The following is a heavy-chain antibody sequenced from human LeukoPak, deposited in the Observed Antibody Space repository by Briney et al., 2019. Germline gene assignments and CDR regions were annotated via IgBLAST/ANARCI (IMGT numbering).Heavy chain of an antibody. CDR1: GYTFTSYY. D-gene: IGHD3-3*01. CDR3: ARGTYFHNYDFWSGYWYYFDY. V-gene: IGHV1-46*01. Sequence: ASVKVSCKASGYTFTSYYMHWVRQAPGQGLEWMGIINPSGGSTSYAQKFQGRVTMTRDMSTSTVYMELSSLRSEDTAVYYCARGTYFHNYDFWSGYWYYFDYWGQGTLVTVSS. J-gene: IGHJ4*02. CDR2: INPSGGST.